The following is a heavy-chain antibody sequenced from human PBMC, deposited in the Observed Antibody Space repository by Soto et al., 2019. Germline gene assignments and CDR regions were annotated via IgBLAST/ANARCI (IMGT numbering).Heavy chain of an antibody. D-gene: IGHD3-10*01. CDR2: ISRSGTT. V-gene: IGHV4-34*01. CDR1: GGYFNDNY. J-gene: IGHJ5*02. Sequence: QVQLQQWGAGLLKPSETLSLSCAVYGGYFNDNYYTWFRQPPGKGLEWIGEISRSGTTKYIPSLKSRASISFDTSTTQVSLTVTSVTAADTAVYYCATSLWFGTQVELWGQGALVTVSS. CDR3: ATSLWFGTQVEL.